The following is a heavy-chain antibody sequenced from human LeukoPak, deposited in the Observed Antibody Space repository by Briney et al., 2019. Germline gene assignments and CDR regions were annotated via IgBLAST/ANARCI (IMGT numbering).Heavy chain of an antibody. J-gene: IGHJ4*02. Sequence: SETLSLTCTVSGGTISPNNWSWFRQAAGKGLEWIGRIFANGNTNFNPSLKSRVTMSVDTSKNQFSLKLTSVTAADTAIYYCARDWGYYSFDSWGQGTQVTVSS. CDR3: ARDWGYYSFDS. V-gene: IGHV4-4*07. CDR2: IFANGNT. D-gene: IGHD3-3*01. CDR1: GGTISPNN.